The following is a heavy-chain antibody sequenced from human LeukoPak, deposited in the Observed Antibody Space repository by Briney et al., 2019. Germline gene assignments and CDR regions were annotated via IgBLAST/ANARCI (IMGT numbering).Heavy chain of an antibody. CDR3: ARDWGDYGSGSYLSY. D-gene: IGHD3-10*01. J-gene: IGHJ4*02. V-gene: IGHV4-4*07. CDR2: IYYSGST. Sequence: PSETLSLTCTVSGGSISSYYRSWIRQPAGKGLEWIGRIYYSGSTNYNPSLKSRVTMSVDTSKNQFSLKLSSVTAADTAVYYCARDWGDYGSGSYLSYWGQGTLVTVSS. CDR1: GGSISSYY.